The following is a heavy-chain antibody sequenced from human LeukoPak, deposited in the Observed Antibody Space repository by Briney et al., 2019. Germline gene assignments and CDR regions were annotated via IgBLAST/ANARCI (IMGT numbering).Heavy chain of an antibody. V-gene: IGHV3-20*04. CDR2: TNWDGAST. D-gene: IGHD2-2*01. CDR3: GRVYCSTTSCYDYYDYYMDV. Sequence: GGTLRLSCAASGFRFDDYGMSWVRHVPGKGLEWVSGTNWDGASTGYADSVKGRFTISRDNVKNFLYLQMNSLRVEDTALYFCGRVYCSTTSCYDYYDYYMDVWGKGTTVTVSS. J-gene: IGHJ6*03. CDR1: GFRFDDYG.